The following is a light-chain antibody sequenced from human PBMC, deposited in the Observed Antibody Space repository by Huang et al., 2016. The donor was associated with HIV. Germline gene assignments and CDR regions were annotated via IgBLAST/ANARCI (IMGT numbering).Light chain of an antibody. CDR3: QQYNNWPPMYT. J-gene: IGKJ2*01. V-gene: IGKV3-15*01. Sequence: EIVLTQSPATRSIAPGQRAPLSCRASQSVSRNLAWFQQKPGQAPRPLIYGASTRATCIPARFIGSGSGTEFTLTISSLQSEDFAVYYCQQYNNWPPMYTFGQGSKLEV. CDR2: GAS. CDR1: QSVSRN.